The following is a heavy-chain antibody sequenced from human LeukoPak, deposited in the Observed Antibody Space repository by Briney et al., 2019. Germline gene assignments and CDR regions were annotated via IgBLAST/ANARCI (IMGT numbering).Heavy chain of an antibody. V-gene: IGHV3-23*01. Sequence: TGGSLRLSCAASGFTFSSYAMSWVRQAPGKGLEWVSAISGSGGSTYYADSVKGRFTISRDNSKNTLYLRMNSLRAEDTAVYYCAKVQYYDFWSGYSYYYGMDVWGQGTTVTVSS. CDR1: GFTFSSYA. CDR2: ISGSGGST. J-gene: IGHJ6*02. CDR3: AKVQYYDFWSGYSYYYGMDV. D-gene: IGHD3-3*01.